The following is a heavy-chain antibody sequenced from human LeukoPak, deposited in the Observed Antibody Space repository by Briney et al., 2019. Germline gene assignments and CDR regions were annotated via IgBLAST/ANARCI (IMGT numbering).Heavy chain of an antibody. CDR2: IYPGDSDT. J-gene: IGHJ4*02. D-gene: IGHD3-22*01. Sequence: GESLKISCKGSGYSFTSYWIGWVRQMPGKGLEWMGIIYPGDSDTRYSPSFHGQVTISADKSISTAYLQWSSLKASDTAMYYCARQPNYYDSSGSYYGYWGQGTLVTVSS. CDR1: GYSFTSYW. V-gene: IGHV5-51*01. CDR3: ARQPNYYDSSGSYYGY.